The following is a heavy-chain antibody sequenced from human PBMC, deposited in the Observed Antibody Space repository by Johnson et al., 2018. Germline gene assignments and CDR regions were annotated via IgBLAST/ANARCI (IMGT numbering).Heavy chain of an antibody. J-gene: IGHJ6*03. V-gene: IGHV4-59*01. CDR1: GGSISSYY. CDR2: IYYSGST. CDR3: AREVGVPAGYYYYMDV. Sequence: QVQLQESGPGLVKPSETLSLTCTVSGGSISSYYWSWIRQPPGKGLEWIGYIYYSGSTNYNPSLKSRVTISVDTSKNQFSLKLSSGTAADTAVYYCAREVGVPAGYYYYMDVWGKGTTVTVSS. D-gene: IGHD3-10*01.